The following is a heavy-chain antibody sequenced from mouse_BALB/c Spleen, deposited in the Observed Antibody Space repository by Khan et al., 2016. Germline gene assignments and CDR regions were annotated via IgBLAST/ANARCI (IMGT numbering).Heavy chain of an antibody. V-gene: IGHV9-1*02. Sequence: QIQLVQSGPELKKPGETVKISCKAAGYTLTNYGMNWVKQAPGKGLKWMGWINTYTGKPTYSDDFKGRFAFSLETSASTAYLQINSLKNEDMATYFCGRHYCGGRVNYFDYWGQGTTLTVSS. CDR1: GYTLTNYG. J-gene: IGHJ2*01. CDR2: INTYTGKP. CDR3: GRHYCGGRVNYFDY. D-gene: IGHD1-1*01.